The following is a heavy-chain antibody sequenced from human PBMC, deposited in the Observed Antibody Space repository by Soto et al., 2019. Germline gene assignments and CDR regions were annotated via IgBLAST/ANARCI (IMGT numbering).Heavy chain of an antibody. CDR3: ARDLYYYDSSGSFDY. Sequence: PSETLSLTCAVYGGSFSGYYWSWIRQPPGKGLEWIGEINHSGSTNYNPSLKSRVTISVDTSKNQFSLKLSSVTAADTAVYYCARDLYYYDSSGSFDYWGQGTLVTVS. J-gene: IGHJ4*02. V-gene: IGHV4-34*01. CDR1: GGSFSGYY. D-gene: IGHD3-22*01. CDR2: INHSGST.